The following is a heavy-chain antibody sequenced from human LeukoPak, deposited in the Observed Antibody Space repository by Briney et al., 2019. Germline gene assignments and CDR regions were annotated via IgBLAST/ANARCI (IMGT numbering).Heavy chain of an antibody. Sequence: SETLSLTCTVSGGSISSYYWSWIRQPPGKGLEWIGYIYYSGSTNYNPSLKSRVTISVDTSKNQFSLKLSSVTAADTAAYYCARAAGDDFWSLGGNWFDPWGQGTLVTVSS. CDR1: GGSISSYY. CDR2: IYYSGST. CDR3: ARAAGDDFWSLGGNWFDP. J-gene: IGHJ5*02. D-gene: IGHD3-3*01. V-gene: IGHV4-59*01.